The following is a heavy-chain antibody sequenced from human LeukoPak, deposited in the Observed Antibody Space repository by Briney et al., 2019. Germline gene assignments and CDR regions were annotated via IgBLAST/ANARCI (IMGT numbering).Heavy chain of an antibody. J-gene: IGHJ3*02. Sequence: GGSLRLSCAASGFTFSSYGMSWVRQAPGKGLEWVSAISGSGGSTYYADSVKGRFTISRDNSKNTLYLQMNSLRAEDTAVYYCAKDRLRYFDWLPADAFDIWGQGTMVTVSS. CDR2: ISGSGGST. CDR1: GFTFSSYG. V-gene: IGHV3-23*01. CDR3: AKDRLRYFDWLPADAFDI. D-gene: IGHD3-9*01.